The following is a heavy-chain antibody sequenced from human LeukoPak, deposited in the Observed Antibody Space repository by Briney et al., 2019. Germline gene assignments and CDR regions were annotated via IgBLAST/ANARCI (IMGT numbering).Heavy chain of an antibody. CDR3: ARQDVVVVAATPDVFDY. V-gene: IGHV4-39*01. CDR2: IYYSGST. Sequence: PSETLSLTCTVSGGSISSSSYYWGWIRQPPGKGLEWIGSIYYSGSTYYNPPLKSRVTISVDTSKNQFSLKLSSVTAADTAVYYCARQDVVVVAATPDVFDYWGQGTLVTVSS. CDR1: GGSISSSSYY. J-gene: IGHJ4*02. D-gene: IGHD2-15*01.